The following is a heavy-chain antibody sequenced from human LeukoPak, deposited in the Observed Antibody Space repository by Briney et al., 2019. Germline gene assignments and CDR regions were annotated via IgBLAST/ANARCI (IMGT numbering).Heavy chain of an antibody. Sequence: GASVKVSCKASGYTFSGYYMHWVRQAPGQGLEWMGWINPNSGGTNYAQKFQGRVTMTRDTSISTAYMELSRLRSDDTAVYYCARGGYDYDNTFDYWGQGTLVTVSS. V-gene: IGHV1-2*02. CDR3: ARGGYDYDNTFDY. D-gene: IGHD3-22*01. CDR1: GYTFSGYY. CDR2: INPNSGGT. J-gene: IGHJ4*02.